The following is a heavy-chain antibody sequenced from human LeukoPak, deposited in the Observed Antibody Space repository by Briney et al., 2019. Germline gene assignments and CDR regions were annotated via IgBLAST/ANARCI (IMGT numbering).Heavy chain of an antibody. CDR1: VYTFTGYY. Sequence: ASVKVSCKASVYTFTGYYMHWVRQAPGQGLEWMGWINPNSGCTNYAQKFQGRVTMTRDTSISTAYMELSRMRSDDTAVYYCAREWVGGYSSSSRGYYFDYWGQGTLVTVSS. CDR2: INPNSGCT. J-gene: IGHJ4*02. D-gene: IGHD6-6*01. V-gene: IGHV1-2*02. CDR3: AREWVGGYSSSSRGYYFDY.